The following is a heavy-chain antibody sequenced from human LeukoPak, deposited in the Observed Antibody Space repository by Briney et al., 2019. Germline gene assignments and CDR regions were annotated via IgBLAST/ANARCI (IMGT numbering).Heavy chain of an antibody. J-gene: IGHJ4*02. CDR1: GFTFDDYA. V-gene: IGHV3-9*01. CDR2: ISWNSGSI. CDR3: AKDSGSGRLDY. Sequence: GGSLRLPCAASGFTFDDYAMHWVRQAPGKGLEWVSGISWNSGSIGYADSVKGRFTISRDNAKNSLYLQMNSLRAEDTALYYCAKDSGSGRLDYWGQGTLVTVSS. D-gene: IGHD3-10*01.